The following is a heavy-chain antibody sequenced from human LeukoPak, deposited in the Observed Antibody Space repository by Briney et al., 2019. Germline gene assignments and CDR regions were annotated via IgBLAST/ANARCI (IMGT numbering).Heavy chain of an antibody. CDR3: FGGASSST. CDR1: GLTFSSSW. D-gene: IGHD4/OR15-4a*01. Sequence: GGSLRLSCAASGLTFSSSWMFWARQAPGRGLQWVATISPDGSAKYYVDSVRGRFSISRDNAKNFLYPQMTSLGAEDTAVYYCFGGASSSTWGQGTLVTVSS. CDR2: ISPDGSAK. J-gene: IGHJ5*02. V-gene: IGHV3-7*05.